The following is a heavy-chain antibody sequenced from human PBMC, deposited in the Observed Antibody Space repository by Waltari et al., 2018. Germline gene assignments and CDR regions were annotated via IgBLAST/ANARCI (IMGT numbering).Heavy chain of an antibody. CDR2: IEHSGIP. Sequence: QVQLQESGPGLVKPSGALSLTCAVSGGSISSNNWWSWVRQPPGKGLEWSGEIEHSGIPNSHTSLQRRVPISVAKSKTHFSLKLSAVAAADTAVYYCAGHDFRHNGYWGQGTLVTVSS. J-gene: IGHJ4*02. CDR1: GGSISSNNW. CDR3: AGHDFRHNGY. V-gene: IGHV4-4*02. D-gene: IGHD3-3*01.